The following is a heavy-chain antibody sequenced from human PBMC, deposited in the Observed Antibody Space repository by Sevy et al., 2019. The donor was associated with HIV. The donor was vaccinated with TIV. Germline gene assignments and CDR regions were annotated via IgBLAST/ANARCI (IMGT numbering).Heavy chain of an antibody. Sequence: ASVKVSCKASGGTFSSYAISWVRQAPGQGLEWMGGIIPIFGTANYAQKFQGRVTITADESTSTAYMELSSLGSEDTAVYYCARDFRGYCSSTSCYGFDYWGQGTLVTVSS. CDR3: ARDFRGYCSSTSCYGFDY. CDR2: IIPIFGTA. J-gene: IGHJ4*02. CDR1: GGTFSSYA. V-gene: IGHV1-69*13. D-gene: IGHD2-2*01.